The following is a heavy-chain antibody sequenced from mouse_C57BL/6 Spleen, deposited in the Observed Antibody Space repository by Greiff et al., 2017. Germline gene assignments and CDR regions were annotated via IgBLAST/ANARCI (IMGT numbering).Heavy chain of an antibody. V-gene: IGHV1-69*01. CDR3: IREGLGFLYY. D-gene: IGHD4-1*01. J-gene: IGHJ2*01. Sequence: VQLQQPGAELVMPGASVKLSCKASGYTFTSYWMHWVKQRPGQGLEWIGEIDPSDSYTNYNQKFKGKSTLTVDTSSSTAYMQRSSLTSEDTAVYYCIREGLGFLYYRGDDNTLTLSS. CDR1: GYTFTSYW. CDR2: IDPSDSYT.